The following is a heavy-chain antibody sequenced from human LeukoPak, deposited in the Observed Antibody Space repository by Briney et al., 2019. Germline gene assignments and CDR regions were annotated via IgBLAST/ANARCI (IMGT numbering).Heavy chain of an antibody. J-gene: IGHJ4*02. CDR2: IISSSSTI. V-gene: IGHV3-48*04. Sequence: PGGSLRLSCAASGFTFSSYSMNWVRQAPGKGLEWVSYIISSSSTIYYADSVKGRFTISRDNAKNSLYLQMSSLRAEDTAVYYCARTTTVTTGPDYWGQGTLVTVSS. CDR1: GFTFSSYS. D-gene: IGHD4-17*01. CDR3: ARTTTVTTGPDY.